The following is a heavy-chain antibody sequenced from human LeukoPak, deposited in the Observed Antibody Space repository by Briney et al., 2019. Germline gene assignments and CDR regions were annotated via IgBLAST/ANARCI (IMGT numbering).Heavy chain of an antibody. CDR2: INHSGST. Sequence: SETLSLTCAVYGGSFSGYYWSWIRQPPGKGLEWIGEINHSGSTNYNPSLKSRVTISVDTSKNQFSLKLSSVTAADTAVYYCARKRVGDYWGQGTLVTVPS. V-gene: IGHV4-34*01. CDR1: GGSFSGYY. J-gene: IGHJ4*02. CDR3: ARKRVGDY. D-gene: IGHD5/OR15-5a*01.